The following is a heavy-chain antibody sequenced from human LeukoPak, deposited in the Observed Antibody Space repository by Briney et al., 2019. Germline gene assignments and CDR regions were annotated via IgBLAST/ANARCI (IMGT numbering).Heavy chain of an antibody. Sequence: PGGSLRLSCAASGFTFSSYGMSWVRQAPGKGLEWVSAISGSGGSTYYADSVKGRFTISRDNSKNTLYLQMNSLRAEDTAVYYCAKDGPYYYDSSGYPALWGQGTLVTVSS. CDR3: AKDGPYYYDSSGYPAL. CDR2: ISGSGGST. J-gene: IGHJ4*02. D-gene: IGHD3-22*01. V-gene: IGHV3-23*01. CDR1: GFTFSSYG.